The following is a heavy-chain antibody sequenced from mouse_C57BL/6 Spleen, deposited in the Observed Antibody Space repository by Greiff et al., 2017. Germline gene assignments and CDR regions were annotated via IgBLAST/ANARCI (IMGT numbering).Heavy chain of an antibody. V-gene: IGHV1-55*01. Sequence: QVQLQQPGAELVKPGASVKMSCKASGYTFTSYWITWVKQRPGQGLEWIGDIYPGSGSTNYNEKFKSKATLTVDTSSSTAYMQLSSLTSEDSAVYYCAREDGNYCGSSCYYYAMDYWGQGTSVTVSS. CDR3: AREDGNYCGSSCYYYAMDY. D-gene: IGHD1-1*01. CDR2: IYPGSGST. J-gene: IGHJ4*01. CDR1: GYTFTSYW.